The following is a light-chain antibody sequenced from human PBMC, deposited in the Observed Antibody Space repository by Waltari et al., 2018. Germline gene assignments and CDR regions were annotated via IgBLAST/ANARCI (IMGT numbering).Light chain of an antibody. V-gene: IGKV4-1*01. CDR3: QQTYTSPYI. Sequence: DIVMTQSPDSLAVSLGERATINCKSSQTLLYNSNNKNYLTWYPQRPGQPPKLLLYWASTREFGVPDRFHGGGSGTDFTLTISGVQAEDVAVYYCQQTYTSPYIFGQGTKLEIK. CDR1: QTLLYNSNNKNY. CDR2: WAS. J-gene: IGKJ2*01.